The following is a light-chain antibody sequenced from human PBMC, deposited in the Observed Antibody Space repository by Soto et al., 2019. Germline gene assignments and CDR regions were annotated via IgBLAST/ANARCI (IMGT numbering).Light chain of an antibody. V-gene: IGKV1-39*01. CDR1: QSISTY. CDR3: QQYYSYPIT. Sequence: DIQMTQSPSSLSSSVGDSVTITCRASQSISTYLNWFQQKQGRGPKLLIYAASTLQSGVPSRFSGSGSGTDFTLTISCLQSEDFATYYCQQYYSYPITFGQGTRLEIK. J-gene: IGKJ5*01. CDR2: AAS.